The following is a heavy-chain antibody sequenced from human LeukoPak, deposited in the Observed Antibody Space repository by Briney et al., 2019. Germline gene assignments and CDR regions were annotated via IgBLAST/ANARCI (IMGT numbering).Heavy chain of an antibody. D-gene: IGHD5-12*01. CDR2: IWYDGSNK. J-gene: IGHJ4*02. CDR1: GFTFSSYG. Sequence: PWGSLRLSCAASGFTFSSYGMHWVRQAPGKRLEWVAVIWYDGSNKYYADSVKGRFTISRDNSKNTLYLQMNSLRAEDTAVYYCARDQSTATIDYWGQGTLVTVSS. V-gene: IGHV3-33*01. CDR3: ARDQSTATIDY.